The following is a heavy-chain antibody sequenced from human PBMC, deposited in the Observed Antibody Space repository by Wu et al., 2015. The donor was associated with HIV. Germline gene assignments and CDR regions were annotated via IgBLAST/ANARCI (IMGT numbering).Heavy chain of an antibody. Sequence: QVQLLQSGAEVKKPGASVMVSCKASGYSFTDYYIYWVRQAPGQGPEWMGWINANRGGIKYAQKFQGRVTMTRDTAVSTAYMELSSLRSEDTAVYYCATAKEDSSGYYGAFDYWGQGTLVTVSS. CDR1: GYSFTDYY. CDR3: ATAKEDSSGYYGAFDY. J-gene: IGHJ4*02. D-gene: IGHD3-22*01. V-gene: IGHV1-2*02. CDR2: INANRGGI.